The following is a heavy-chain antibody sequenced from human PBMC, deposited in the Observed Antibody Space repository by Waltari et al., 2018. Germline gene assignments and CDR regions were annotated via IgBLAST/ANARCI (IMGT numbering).Heavy chain of an antibody. Sequence: EVQLVQSGAEVKKPGESLKISCKTSGFIFPNFWIGWVRQMPGKGLEWMGFIYPSDSTTRYSPSFQGQVTISADKSVTTAYLQWSSLKASDTAMYYCTRIPSVGELFLYFDFWGQGTLLTVSS. V-gene: IGHV5-51*01. D-gene: IGHD3-10*01. CDR2: IYPSDSTT. J-gene: IGHJ4*02. CDR3: TRIPSVGELFLYFDF. CDR1: GFIFPNFW.